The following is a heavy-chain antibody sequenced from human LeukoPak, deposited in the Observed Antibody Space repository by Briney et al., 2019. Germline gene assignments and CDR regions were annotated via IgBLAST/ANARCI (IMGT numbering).Heavy chain of an antibody. CDR3: ARDGSSSSFRSWFDP. CDR2: IYYSGST. J-gene: IGHJ5*02. CDR1: GVSISSYY. Sequence: TSETLSLTCTVSGVSISSYYWSWIRQPPGKGLEWIGYIYYSGSTNYNPSLKSRVTISVDTSKNQFSLKLSSVTAADAAVYYCARDGSSSSFRSWFDPWGQGTLVTVSS. D-gene: IGHD6-6*01. V-gene: IGHV4-59*01.